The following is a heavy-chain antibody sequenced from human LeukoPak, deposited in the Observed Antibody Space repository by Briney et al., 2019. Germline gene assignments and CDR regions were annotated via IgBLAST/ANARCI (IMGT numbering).Heavy chain of an antibody. CDR2: INWNAGST. CDR1: GFTFDDYG. J-gene: IGHJ4*02. V-gene: IGHV3-20*04. CDR3: AKDEWELLSFDY. Sequence: PGGSLRLSCAASGFTFDDYGMSWVRQAPGKGLEWVSGINWNAGSTGYADSVKGRFTISRDNAKNSLYLQMNSLRAEDTALYYCAKDEWELLSFDYWGQGTLVTVSS. D-gene: IGHD1-26*01.